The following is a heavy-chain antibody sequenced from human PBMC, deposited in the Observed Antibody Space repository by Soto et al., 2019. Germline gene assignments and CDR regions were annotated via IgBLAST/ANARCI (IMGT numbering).Heavy chain of an antibody. CDR3: ARVNSSTARAFRYYYYGMDV. J-gene: IGHJ6*02. Sequence: QVQLVQSGAEVKKPGSSVKVSCKASGGTFSSYAISWVRQAPGQGLEWMGGIIPIFGTANYAQKFQGRVTITADESTSTAYMELSSLRSEDTAVYYCARVNSSTARAFRYYYYGMDVWCQGTTVTVSS. CDR1: GGTFSSYA. CDR2: IIPIFGTA. V-gene: IGHV1-69*01. D-gene: IGHD6-6*01.